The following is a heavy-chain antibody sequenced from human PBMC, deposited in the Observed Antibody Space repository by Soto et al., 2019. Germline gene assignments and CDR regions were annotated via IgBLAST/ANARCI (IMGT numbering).Heavy chain of an antibody. D-gene: IGHD2-21*01. CDR1: GFPSSDYY. V-gene: IGHV3-11*06. CDR3: ARGGGGGLFEH. J-gene: IGHJ4*02. CDR2: ISPKSTYR. Sequence: PGGSLRLSXATSGFPSSDYYMSWIRQAPGKGLEWLSHISPKSTYRNYADSVKGRFTISRDNTKSSLFLQMNSLGVEDTAVYYCARGGGGGLFEHWGQGVLVTVSS.